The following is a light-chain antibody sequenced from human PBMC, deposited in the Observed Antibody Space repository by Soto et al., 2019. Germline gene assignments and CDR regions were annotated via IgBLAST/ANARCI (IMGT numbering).Light chain of an antibody. CDR3: QRYNIWPPALS. Sequence: EIVMTQSPATLSVSPGERATLSCRASQSVSSSLAWYQQKPGQAPRLLIYGASIRATGIPARFSGSGSGTEFTLTISSLQSEEFAVYYCQRYNIWPPALSFGGGTRVEIK. CDR1: QSVSSS. J-gene: IGKJ4*01. CDR2: GAS. V-gene: IGKV3D-15*01.